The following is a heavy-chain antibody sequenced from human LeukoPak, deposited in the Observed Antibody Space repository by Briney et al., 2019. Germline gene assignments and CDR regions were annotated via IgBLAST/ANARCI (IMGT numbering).Heavy chain of an antibody. D-gene: IGHD2-21*01. CDR1: GLTASHNVNNA. CDR3: AKAPVWNYYYGLDV. V-gene: IGHV3-23*01. J-gene: IGHJ6*02. Sequence: PGGSLRLSCAASGLTASHNVNNAMSWVRHAPGKGLEWVSGITTSGSTYYADSVKGRFTISRENSNNTLYLHMDRLRAEDTAVYYCAKAPVWNYYYGLDVWGQGTTVTVSS. CDR2: ITTSGST.